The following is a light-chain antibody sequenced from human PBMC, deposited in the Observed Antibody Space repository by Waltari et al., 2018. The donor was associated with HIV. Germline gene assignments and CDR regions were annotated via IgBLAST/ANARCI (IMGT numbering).Light chain of an antibody. Sequence: QSVLTQPPSVSGPPGQNVTISCSGHSNNIVSIIVNWYQQVPEAAPKLLIYSNDQRPSGVPDRFSGSKSGTSASLAISGRQSADEADYYCAAWDDSLNGMFGGGTKLTV. J-gene: IGLJ3*02. V-gene: IGLV1-44*01. CDR3: AAWDDSLNGM. CDR2: SND. CDR1: SNNIVSII.